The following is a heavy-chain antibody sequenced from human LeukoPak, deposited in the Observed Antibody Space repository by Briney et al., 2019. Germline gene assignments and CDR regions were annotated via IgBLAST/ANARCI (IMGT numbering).Heavy chain of an antibody. CDR1: GASIRHYY. CDR2: IVPSGTT. V-gene: IGHV4-4*07. J-gene: IGHJ4*02. D-gene: IGHD6-13*01. CDR3: AKEGAAPGPDFDY. Sequence: SETLSLTCIVSGASIRHYYWSWIRQPAGKGLEWIGRIVPSGTTNYNPSLKSRVTMSVDTSKNQFSLKVSSVTAADAAVYYCAKEGAAPGPDFDYWGQGTLVIVSS.